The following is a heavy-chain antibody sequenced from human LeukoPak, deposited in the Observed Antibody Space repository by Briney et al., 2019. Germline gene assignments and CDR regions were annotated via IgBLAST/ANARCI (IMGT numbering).Heavy chain of an antibody. J-gene: IGHJ4*02. D-gene: IGHD2-21*02. Sequence: GGSLRPSCAASGFTFSSYAMSWVRQPPGKGLEWVSGISSSGGSTYYAESVKGRFTISRDNSKNTQFLQMNSLRAEDTAMYYCARPTKGVTAIDYWGQGTLVTVSS. CDR2: ISSSGGST. V-gene: IGHV3-23*01. CDR3: ARPTKGVTAIDY. CDR1: GFTFSSYA.